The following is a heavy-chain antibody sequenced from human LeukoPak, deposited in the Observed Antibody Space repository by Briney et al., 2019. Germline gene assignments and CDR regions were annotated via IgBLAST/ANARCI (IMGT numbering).Heavy chain of an antibody. J-gene: IGHJ4*01. Sequence: GGSLRLSCAVSGFSFSDSYMTWIRQTPGKGLEWLAYISGSGSDIYYADSVKGRFTISRDNAKNSLYLQMNSLRPEDTALYYCSTDPRLLIYWGHGTLVTVSS. D-gene: IGHD2-8*01. CDR2: ISGSGSDI. CDR1: GFSFSDSY. V-gene: IGHV3-11*01. CDR3: STDPRLLIY.